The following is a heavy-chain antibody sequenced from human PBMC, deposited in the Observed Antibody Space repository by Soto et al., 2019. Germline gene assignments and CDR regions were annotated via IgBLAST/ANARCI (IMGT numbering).Heavy chain of an antibody. D-gene: IGHD3-22*01. V-gene: IGHV3-30*18. CDR3: AKAGEAYYYDSSGYRGRDYGMDV. CDR2: ISYDGSNK. J-gene: IGHJ6*02. Sequence: GGSLRLSCAASGFTFSSYGMHWVRQAPGKGLEWVAVISYDGSNKYYADSVKGRFTISRDNSKNTLYLQMNSLRAEDTAVYYCAKAGEAYYYDSSGYRGRDYGMDVWGQGTTVTVSS. CDR1: GFTFSSYG.